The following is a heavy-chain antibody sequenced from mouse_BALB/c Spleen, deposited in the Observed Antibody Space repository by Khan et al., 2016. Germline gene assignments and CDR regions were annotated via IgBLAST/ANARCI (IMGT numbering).Heavy chain of an antibody. CDR1: GYTFTNYW. V-gene: IGHV1-87*01. CDR3: AGGGLYDASY. D-gene: IGHD2-3*01. J-gene: IGHJ3*01. Sequence: QVQLQQPGAELARPGASVKLSCKASGYTFTNYWMQWVKQRPGQGLEWIGAIYPGDGDTRYTQKFKDKATLTADKSSSTAYMQLSSLASEDSAVYYCAGGGLYDASYWGQGTLVTVSA. CDR2: IYPGDGDT.